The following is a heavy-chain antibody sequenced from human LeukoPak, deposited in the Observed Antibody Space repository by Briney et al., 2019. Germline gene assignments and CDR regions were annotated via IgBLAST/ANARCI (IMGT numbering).Heavy chain of an antibody. J-gene: IGHJ6*03. Sequence: ASVKVSCKASGYTFTSYGISWLRQAPGQGLEWMGWISAYNGNTNYAQKLQGRVTMTTDTSTSTAYMQLRSLRSDDTAVYYCARSATVVTAIHDRYYYYYYMYVWGKGTTVTTSS. CDR3: ARSATVVTAIHDRYYYYYYMYV. V-gene: IGHV1-18*01. CDR2: ISAYNGNT. CDR1: GYTFTSYG. D-gene: IGHD2-21*02.